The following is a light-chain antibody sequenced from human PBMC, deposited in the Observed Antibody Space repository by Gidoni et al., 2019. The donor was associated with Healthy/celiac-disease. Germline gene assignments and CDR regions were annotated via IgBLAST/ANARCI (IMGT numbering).Light chain of an antibody. CDR3: QSYDSSLRFVV. Sequence: SVLTRPPGHSGPPGQRVTSACTGGSSNIGAGYDVHWYQQLPVTAPTLHSYGNRNRPSGVPDRFSGCKSGTSASLALTGLQAEDEADYCGQSYDSSLRFVVFGGGTKLTVL. CDR1: SSNIGAGYD. V-gene: IGLV1-40*01. CDR2: GNR. J-gene: IGLJ2*01.